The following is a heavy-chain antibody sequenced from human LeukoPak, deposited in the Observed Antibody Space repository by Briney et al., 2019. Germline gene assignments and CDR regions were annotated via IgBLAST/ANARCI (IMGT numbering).Heavy chain of an antibody. CDR3: ARGVVAAAGRTFDF. CDR1: SASISTYY. J-gene: IGHJ4*02. D-gene: IGHD6-13*01. CDR2: IYHSGTS. Sequence: SETLSLTCTVSSASISTYYWSWIRQPPGKGLEWIGYIYHSGTSNYNPSLKSRVTMSVDTSKSQFSLSLSSVTSADTAIYYCARGVVAAAGRTFDFWGQGTLVTVSS. V-gene: IGHV4-59*01.